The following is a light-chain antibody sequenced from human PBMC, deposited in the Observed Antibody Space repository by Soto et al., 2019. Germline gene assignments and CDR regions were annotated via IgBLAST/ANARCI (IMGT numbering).Light chain of an antibody. J-gene: IGKJ2*01. CDR1: QGISTY. CDR3: QQLNSYLLYT. Sequence: DIQLTQSPSFLYASVGERVTITCRASQGISTYLAWYQQSPGKAPKLLIYDASTLQSGVPSRFSGSRSGTEFTLTISSLQPEDFATYYCQQLNSYLLYTFGQGTKLEIK. CDR2: DAS. V-gene: IGKV1-9*01.